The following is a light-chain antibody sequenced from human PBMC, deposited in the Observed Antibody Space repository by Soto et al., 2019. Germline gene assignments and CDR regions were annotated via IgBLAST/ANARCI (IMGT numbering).Light chain of an antibody. CDR1: TSNIGYKF. J-gene: IGLJ3*02. CDR3: AAWDGSLSAWV. V-gene: IGLV1-47*01. CDR2: RND. Sequence: QSVLTQPPSTTGTPGQRVTISCSGRTSNIGYKFVYWYQHLQGTAPKLLIYRNDERPSGVPDRFSGSKSGTSASLAISGLRSEDEADYYCAAWDGSLSAWVFGGGTKLTVL.